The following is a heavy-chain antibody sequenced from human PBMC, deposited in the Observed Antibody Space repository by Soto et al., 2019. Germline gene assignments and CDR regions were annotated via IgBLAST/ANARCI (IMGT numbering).Heavy chain of an antibody. D-gene: IGHD3-22*01. J-gene: IGHJ5*02. Sequence: SETLSLTCSVSGGSVSNYYWSWVRQPPGKRLEWIGYIYYTGTHDYNPSLRGRATISVDTSKDQFSLKLTSVTAADTAVYYCARDRDRHSSGLLSLDPWGQGLLVTVSS. CDR1: GGSVSNYY. CDR2: IYYTGTH. V-gene: IGHV4-59*02. CDR3: ARDRDRHSSGLLSLDP.